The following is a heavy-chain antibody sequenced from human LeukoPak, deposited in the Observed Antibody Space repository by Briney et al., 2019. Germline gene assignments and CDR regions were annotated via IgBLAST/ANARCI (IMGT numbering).Heavy chain of an antibody. D-gene: IGHD3-16*01. J-gene: IGHJ4*02. CDR1: GDSVSTNNVA. CDR3: AREDLGAASFDF. Sequence: SQTLSLTCAISGDSVSTNNVAWNWIRQSPSRGLEWLGRTYYRSKWYNDYAVSVKSRIIINPDTSKNQFSLQLNSVTPDDTAVYYCAREDLGAASFDFWGQGTLVTVSS. V-gene: IGHV6-1*01. CDR2: TYYRSKWYN.